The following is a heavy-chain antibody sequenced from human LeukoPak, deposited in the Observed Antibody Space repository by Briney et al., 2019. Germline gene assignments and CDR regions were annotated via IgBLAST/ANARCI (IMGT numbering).Heavy chain of an antibody. CDR1: GGSMSSYY. CDR3: ARLRGNYFPDY. CDR2: IYYSGST. Sequence: SETLSLTCAVSGGSMSSYYWSWLRQPPGKGLEWIGYIYYSGSTNYNPSLKSRITISVDTSKNQFSLKLSSVTAADTAVYYCARLRGNYFPDYWGQGTLVTVSS. V-gene: IGHV4-59*01. D-gene: IGHD4-11*01. J-gene: IGHJ4*02.